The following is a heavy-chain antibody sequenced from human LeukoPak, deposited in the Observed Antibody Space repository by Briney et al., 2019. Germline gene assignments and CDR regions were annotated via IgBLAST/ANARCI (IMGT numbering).Heavy chain of an antibody. D-gene: IGHD3-10*01. CDR2: INPNSGGT. Sequence: ASVKVSCKASGYTFTGYYMHWVRQAPGQGLEWMGWINPNSGGTNYAQKFQGRVTMTRDTSISTAYMELSRLRSDDTAVYYCAREGFSYYYGSGSLNWFDPWGQGTLVTVSS. J-gene: IGHJ5*02. V-gene: IGHV1-2*02. CDR3: AREGFSYYYGSGSLNWFDP. CDR1: GYTFTGYY.